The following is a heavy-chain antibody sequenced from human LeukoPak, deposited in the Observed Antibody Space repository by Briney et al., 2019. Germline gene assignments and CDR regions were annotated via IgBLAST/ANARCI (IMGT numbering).Heavy chain of an antibody. CDR2: IYYSGYT. D-gene: IGHD4-23*01. CDR1: GGSISSYY. Sequence: SETLSLTCNVFGGSISSYYWSWIRQPPGEGLEWIGYIYYSGYTNYNPSLESRVTISVDTSKNQFSLKLSSVTAADTAVYYCARQYGANSNFDYWGQGTLVTVSS. J-gene: IGHJ4*02. V-gene: IGHV4-59*08. CDR3: ARQYGANSNFDY.